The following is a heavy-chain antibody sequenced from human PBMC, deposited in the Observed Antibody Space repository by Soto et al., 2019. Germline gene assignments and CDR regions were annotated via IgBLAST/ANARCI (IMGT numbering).Heavy chain of an antibody. V-gene: IGHV4-30-4*01. CDR1: GDSMKRSGYY. CDR3: ARAWGRRSYGGHYFDS. D-gene: IGHD3-10*01. CDR2: IYYIGST. Sequence: QVQLQESGPGLVEPSQTLSLNYSVSGDSMKRSGYYWSWIRQHPGQGLEWIGYIYYIGSTYYSPSLKSRVPRSVYTSNNIFSLKLTSVTAAYKAKSYCARAWGRRSYGGHYFDSWGQGTRVTVSS. J-gene: IGHJ4*02.